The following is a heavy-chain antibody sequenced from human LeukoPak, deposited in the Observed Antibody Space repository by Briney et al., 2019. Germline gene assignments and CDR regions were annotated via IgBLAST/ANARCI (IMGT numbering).Heavy chain of an antibody. CDR1: GGSFSGYY. CDR2: INHSGST. V-gene: IGHV4-34*01. CDR3: AREGAAAVKDGAFDI. Sequence: PSETLSLTCAVYGGSFSGYYWSWIRQPPGKGLEWIGEINHSGSTNYNPSLKSRVTISVDTSKNQFSLKLSSVTAADTAVYYCAREGAAAVKDGAFDIWGQGTMVTVSS. J-gene: IGHJ3*02. D-gene: IGHD6-13*01.